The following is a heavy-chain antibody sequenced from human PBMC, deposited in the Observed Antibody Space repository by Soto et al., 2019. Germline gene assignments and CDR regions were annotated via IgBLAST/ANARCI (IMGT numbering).Heavy chain of an antibody. CDR2: ISGSGGST. CDR3: ASSGSYEGLQYFDL. CDR1: GFTFSSYA. Sequence: EVQLLESGGGLVQPGGSLRLSCAASGFTFSSYAMSWVRQAPGKGLEWVSAISGSGGSTYYADSVKGRFTISRDNSKNPLYLQMNSLRAEDTAVYYCASSGSYEGLQYFDLWGRGTLVTVSS. V-gene: IGHV3-23*01. D-gene: IGHD3-10*01. J-gene: IGHJ2*01.